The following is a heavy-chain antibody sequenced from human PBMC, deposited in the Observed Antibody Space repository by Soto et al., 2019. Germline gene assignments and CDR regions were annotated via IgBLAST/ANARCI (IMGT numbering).Heavy chain of an antibody. V-gene: IGHV3-33*01. CDR2: IWYDGINK. CDR3: ARDRVKMVDALDV. CDR1: GFTFSNNG. D-gene: IGHD2-15*01. J-gene: IGHJ6*02. Sequence: QVQLVESGGGVVQPGRSLRLSCAASGFTFSNNGMHWVRQAPGKGLEWVAVIWYDGINKYYADSVKGRFIISRDNSKNTVYLQMNSLRAEDTAVYYCARDRVKMVDALDVWGQGTTVTVSS.